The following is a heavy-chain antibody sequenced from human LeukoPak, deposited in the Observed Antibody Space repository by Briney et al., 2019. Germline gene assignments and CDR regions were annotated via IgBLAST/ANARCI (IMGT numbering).Heavy chain of an antibody. J-gene: IGHJ4*02. V-gene: IGHV4-34*01. CDR1: GGSFSGYY. D-gene: IGHD6-6*01. CDR3: ARVSDSSSSGTDY. Sequence: SETLSLTCAVYGGSFSGYYWSWLRQPPGKGLEWIGEINHSGSTNYNPSLKSRVTISVDTSKNQFSLKLSSVTAADTAVYYCARVSDSSSSGTDYWGQGTLVTVSS. CDR2: INHSGST.